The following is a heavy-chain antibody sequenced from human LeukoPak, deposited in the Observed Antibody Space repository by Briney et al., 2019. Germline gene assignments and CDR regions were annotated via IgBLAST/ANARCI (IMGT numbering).Heavy chain of an antibody. CDR3: AKRSIAFDY. D-gene: IGHD2-21*01. V-gene: IGHV3-23*01. J-gene: IGHJ4*02. Sequence: GGSRRLSCAASGFTFSTYAMSWVRQAPGKGLEWVSAISADVNIYYADSVKGRFTISRDNSKNTLHLQMNSLRAEDTAVYYCAKRSIAFDYWGQGTLVTVSS. CDR1: GFTFSTYA. CDR2: ISADVNI.